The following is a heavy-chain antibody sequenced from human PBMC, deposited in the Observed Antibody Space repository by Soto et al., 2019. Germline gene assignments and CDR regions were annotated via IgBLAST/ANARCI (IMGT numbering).Heavy chain of an antibody. J-gene: IGHJ6*02. CDR1: GYTFTSYD. Sequence: QVQLVQSGAEVKKPGASVKVSCKASGYTFTSYDINWVRQATGQGLEWMGWMNPNSGNTGYAQKFQGRVTMTRNTSISTAYMELSSLRSEATAVYYCARYCISTSCYAPRDGMDVWGQGTTVTVSS. CDR3: ARYCISTSCYAPRDGMDV. D-gene: IGHD2-2*01. CDR2: MNPNSGNT. V-gene: IGHV1-8*01.